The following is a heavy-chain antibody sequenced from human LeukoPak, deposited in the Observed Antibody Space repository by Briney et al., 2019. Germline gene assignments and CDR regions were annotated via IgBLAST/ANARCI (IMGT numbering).Heavy chain of an antibody. V-gene: IGHV4-59*01. J-gene: IGHJ4*02. Sequence: KTSETLSLTCTVSGGSISSYYWSWIRQPPGKGLEWIGYIYYSGSTNYNPSLKSRVTISVDTSKNQFSLKLSSVTAADTAVYYCAREAGESSQTRYYFDYWGQGTLVTVSS. CDR3: AREAGESSQTRYYFDY. D-gene: IGHD3-10*01. CDR2: IYYSGST. CDR1: GGSISSYY.